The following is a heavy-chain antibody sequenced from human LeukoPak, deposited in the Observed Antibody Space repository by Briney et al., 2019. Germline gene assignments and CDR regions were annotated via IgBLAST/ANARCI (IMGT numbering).Heavy chain of an antibody. CDR2: MYYSGST. Sequence: SETPSLTCTVSGGSISSSNYYWGWIRQPPGKGLEWIGSMYYSGSTYYNPSLKSRVTISVDTSKNQFSLTLSSVTAADTAVYSCVRHHTYYGNFDYWGQGTLVTVSS. CDR1: GGSISSSNYY. D-gene: IGHD4-17*01. CDR3: VRHHTYYGNFDY. J-gene: IGHJ4*02. V-gene: IGHV4-39*01.